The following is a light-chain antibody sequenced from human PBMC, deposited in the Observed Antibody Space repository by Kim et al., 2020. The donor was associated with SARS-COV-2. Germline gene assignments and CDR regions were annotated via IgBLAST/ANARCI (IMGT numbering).Light chain of an antibody. V-gene: IGKV2-28*01. J-gene: IGKJ4*01. CDR2: LGS. CDR1: QSLLDSTGYDY. CDR3: MQALQTPLT. Sequence: PASISCRSSQSLLDSTGYDYLDWYLQKPGQSPQLLIYLGSNRASGVPDRFSGRGSGTDFTLKISRVEAEDVGVYYCMQALQTPLTFGGGTKVDIK.